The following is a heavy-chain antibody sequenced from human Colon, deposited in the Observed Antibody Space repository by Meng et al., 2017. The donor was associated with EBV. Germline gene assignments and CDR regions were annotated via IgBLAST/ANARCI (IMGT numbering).Heavy chain of an antibody. CDR2: TYYRSKWHN. Sequence: QVQPQQAGPGMGKPSQPLALTCAIAGGSVSSTGAAWNWIRQSPSRGLEWLGRTYYRSKWHNDYAVSVKGRIAINPDTSKNQFFLQLNSVTPEDTAVYYCARDYGTSRPFEYWGQGILVTVSS. CDR1: GGSVSSTGAA. D-gene: IGHD1/OR15-1a*01. CDR3: ARDYGTSRPFEY. V-gene: IGHV6-1*01. J-gene: IGHJ4*02.